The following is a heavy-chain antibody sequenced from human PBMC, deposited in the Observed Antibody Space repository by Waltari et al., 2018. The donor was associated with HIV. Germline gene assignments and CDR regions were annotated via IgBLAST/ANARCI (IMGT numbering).Heavy chain of an antibody. Sequence: QVQLVQSGAEVKKPGDSAKVSCKASGYTFSDYYMHWVRQAPGHGLVWLVWINPISGARATAENFPVRVPMTQATSLSPASMGLRRLRFADTAVYCRERVVRGTVSYFVSRWGNWGQGTRVTVSS. V-gene: IGHV1-2*02. J-gene: IGHJ4*02. CDR3: ERVVRGTVSYFVSRWGN. CDR1: GYTFSDYY. D-gene: IGHD3-22*01. CDR2: INPISGAR.